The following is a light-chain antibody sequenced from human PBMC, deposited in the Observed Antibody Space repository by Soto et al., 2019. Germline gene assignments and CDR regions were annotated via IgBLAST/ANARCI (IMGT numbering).Light chain of an antibody. CDR3: QQHSNWPPIT. CDR2: DAS. V-gene: IGKV3-11*01. J-gene: IGKJ5*01. Sequence: EIVVTQSPAILSVSPGERATLSCSASQSVSTNLAWYQQEPGQAPRLLIYDASDRATGIPGRFSGSGSGTDFTLTISSLEPEDFAVYYCQQHSNWPPITFGQGTRLEIK. CDR1: QSVSTN.